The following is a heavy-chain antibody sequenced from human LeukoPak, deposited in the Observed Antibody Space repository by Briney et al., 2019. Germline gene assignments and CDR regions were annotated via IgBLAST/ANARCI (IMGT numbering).Heavy chain of an antibody. CDR2: IYYSGST. J-gene: IGHJ4*02. CDR3: ARALMVRGVITYYYFDY. CDR1: GGSVSSGSYY. D-gene: IGHD3-10*01. Sequence: SETLSLTCTVSGGSVSSGSYYWSWIRQPPGKGLEWIGYIYYSGSTNYNPSLKSRVTILVDTSKNQFSLKLSSVTAADTAVYYCARALMVRGVITYYYFDYWGQGTLVTVSS. V-gene: IGHV4-61*01.